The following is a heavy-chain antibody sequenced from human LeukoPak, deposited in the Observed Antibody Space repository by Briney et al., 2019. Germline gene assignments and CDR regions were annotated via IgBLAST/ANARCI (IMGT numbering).Heavy chain of an antibody. CDR1: GFTFSSYA. Sequence: PGGSLRLSCAASGFTFSSYAMHWVRQAPGKGLEYVLAISSNGGSTYYADSVKGRFTISRDNSKNTLYLQMSSLRAEDTAVYYCVKAPAGYCSSTSCYAPSYFDYWGQGILVTVSS. V-gene: IGHV3-64D*06. CDR3: VKAPAGYCSSTSCYAPSYFDY. D-gene: IGHD2-2*03. J-gene: IGHJ4*02. CDR2: ISSNGGST.